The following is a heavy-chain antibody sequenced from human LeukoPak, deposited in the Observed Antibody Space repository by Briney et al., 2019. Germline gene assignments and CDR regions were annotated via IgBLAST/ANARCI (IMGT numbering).Heavy chain of an antibody. V-gene: IGHV4-59*08. Sequence: SETLSLICSVSGGSICTYYWSWIRQTPGKGLEGIGYVYYSGTTNYNPSLKGRVTISSDTSKNQFSLNLRSVNVADTAIYYCARHGGSLGYFDYWGQGTLVTVSS. J-gene: IGHJ4*02. CDR1: GGSICTYY. D-gene: IGHD1-26*01. CDR3: ARHGGSLGYFDY. CDR2: VYYSGTT.